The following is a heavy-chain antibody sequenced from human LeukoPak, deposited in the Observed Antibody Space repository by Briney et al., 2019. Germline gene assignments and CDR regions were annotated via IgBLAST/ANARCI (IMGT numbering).Heavy chain of an antibody. V-gene: IGHV3-7*04. Sequence: PTGGSLRLSCAASGFSFSSYWLNWVRQAPGKGLEWVANIKQDGGEKTYVDSVKGRFTISRDNAKYSLYLQMNSLRADDTAVYYCAKGTNIAAGIFDCWGQRTLGTVSS. CDR3: AKGTNIAAGIFDC. D-gene: IGHD6-13*01. J-gene: IGHJ4*02. CDR2: IKQDGGEK. CDR1: GFSFSSYW.